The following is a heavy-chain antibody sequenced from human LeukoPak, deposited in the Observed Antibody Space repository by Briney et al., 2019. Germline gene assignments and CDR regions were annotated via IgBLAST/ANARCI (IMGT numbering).Heavy chain of an antibody. CDR1: GFTFSSYW. CDR3: AKDQYSSGWYGNYYYGMDV. J-gene: IGHJ6*02. V-gene: IGHV3-23*01. Sequence: GGSLRLSCAASGFTFSSYWMSWVRQAPGKGLEWVSAISGSGGSTYYADSVKGRFTISRDNSKNTLYLQMNSLRAEDTAVYYCAKDQYSSGWYGNYYYGMDVWGQGTTVTVSS. CDR2: ISGSGGST. D-gene: IGHD6-19*01.